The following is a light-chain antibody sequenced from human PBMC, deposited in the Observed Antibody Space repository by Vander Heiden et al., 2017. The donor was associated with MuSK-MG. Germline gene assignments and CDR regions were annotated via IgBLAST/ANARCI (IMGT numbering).Light chain of an antibody. CDR1: TGAVTNGYP. J-gene: IGLJ3*02. CDR3: LVYYSGDPV. Sequence: QTVVTQEPSVTVSPRGTVTLTCASSTGAVTNGYPTNWVQQKRGPAPRTLIYSTSKKHSWTPARFSGSLLGGKAALTLSGVQPEDEADYYCLVYYSGDPVFGGGTKLTVL. CDR2: STS. V-gene: IGLV7-43*01.